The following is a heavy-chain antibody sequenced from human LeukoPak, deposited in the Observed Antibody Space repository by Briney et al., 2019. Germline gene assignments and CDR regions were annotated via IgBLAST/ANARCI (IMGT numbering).Heavy chain of an antibody. D-gene: IGHD3-10*01. CDR3: ARSTYYYGSGSYLVGNYYFDY. Sequence: SETLSLTCTVSGGSISSYYWSWIRQPPGKGLEWIGYIYTSGSTNYNPSLKSRVTISVDTSKNQFSLKLSSVTAADTAVYYCARSTYYYGSGSYLVGNYYFDYWGQGTLVTVSS. CDR1: GGSISSYY. J-gene: IGHJ4*02. V-gene: IGHV4-4*09. CDR2: IYTSGST.